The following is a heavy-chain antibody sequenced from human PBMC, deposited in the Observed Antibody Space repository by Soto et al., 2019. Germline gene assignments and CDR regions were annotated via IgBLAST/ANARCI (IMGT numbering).Heavy chain of an antibody. Sequence: GASVKVSCKASGGTFSSYAISWVRQAPGQGLEWMGGIIPIFGTANYAQKFQGRVTITADESTSTAYMELSSLRSEDTAVYYCARGYWDVWGSYRKYFDYWGQGTLVTVSS. CDR1: GGTFSSYA. CDR2: IIPIFGTA. CDR3: ARGYWDVWGSYRKYFDY. D-gene: IGHD3-16*02. J-gene: IGHJ4*02. V-gene: IGHV1-69*13.